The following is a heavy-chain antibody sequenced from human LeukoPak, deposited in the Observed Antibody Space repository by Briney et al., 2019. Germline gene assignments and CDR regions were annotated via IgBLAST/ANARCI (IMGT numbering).Heavy chain of an antibody. CDR2: IYHSGST. CDR3: ARGRYIDSARGKTIDSGSYNVFDR. V-gene: IGHV4-4*02. D-gene: IGHD3-10*01. Sequence: SETLSLTCAVSGGSISSSTWWSWVRQPPGKGLEWIGEIYHSGSTNYNPSLKSRVTISIDKSKSQFSLKLRSVTAADTAVYYCARGRYIDSARGKTIDSGSYNVFDRWGQGTLVTVSS. CDR1: GGSISSSTW. J-gene: IGHJ4*02.